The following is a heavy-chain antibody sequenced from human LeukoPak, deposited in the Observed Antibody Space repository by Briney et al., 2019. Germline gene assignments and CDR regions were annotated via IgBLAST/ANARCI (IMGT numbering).Heavy chain of an antibody. J-gene: IGHJ3*02. V-gene: IGHV4-34*01. CDR3: ARAIDSSGYSHDAFDI. Sequence: SETLSLTCAVYGGSFSGYYWSWIRQPPGKGLEWIGEINHSGSTNYNPSLKSRLTISVDTSKNQFSLKLSSVTAADTAVYYCARAIDSSGYSHDAFDIWGQGTMVTVSS. CDR1: GGSFSGYY. CDR2: INHSGST. D-gene: IGHD3-22*01.